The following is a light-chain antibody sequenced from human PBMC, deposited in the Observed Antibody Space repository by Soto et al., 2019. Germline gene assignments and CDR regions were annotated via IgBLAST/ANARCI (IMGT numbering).Light chain of an antibody. CDR1: QSVSSSQ. Sequence: IVLTQSPDTLSLSTGERATLSCRASQSVSSSQLVWYQQKPGQAPRLLIYAASIRATGIPDRFSGSGSGTDFTLTVSELETEDVAVYYCQHYANSVWTFGQGTKVEIK. J-gene: IGKJ1*01. V-gene: IGKV3-20*01. CDR2: AAS. CDR3: QHYANSVWT.